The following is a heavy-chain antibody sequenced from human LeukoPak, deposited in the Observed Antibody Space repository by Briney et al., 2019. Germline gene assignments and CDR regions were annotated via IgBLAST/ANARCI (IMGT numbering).Heavy chain of an antibody. J-gene: IGHJ5*02. Sequence: ASVKVSCKASGYIFTNYGISWVRQAPGQGLEWMGWISAYNGNINYAQKLQGRVTMTTDTSTSTASMELRSLRFDDTAVYYCARRYYGSGSYPWFDPWGQGTLVTVSS. CDR1: GYIFTNYG. D-gene: IGHD3-10*01. CDR3: ARRYYGSGSYPWFDP. V-gene: IGHV1-18*01. CDR2: ISAYNGNI.